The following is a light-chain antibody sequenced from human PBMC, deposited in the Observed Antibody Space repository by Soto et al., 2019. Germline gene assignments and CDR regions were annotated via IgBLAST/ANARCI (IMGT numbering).Light chain of an antibody. V-gene: IGKV1-5*01. CDR3: QQYNSYRWT. J-gene: IGKJ1*01. CDR1: QSISSW. Sequence: DIQMTQSPSTLSASVGDSVTITCRASQSISSWLAWYQQKPGKAPKLLIYDASSLESGVPSRFSGSGSGTEFTLTISSLQPDECATYYCQQYNSYRWTFGQGTKVDIK. CDR2: DAS.